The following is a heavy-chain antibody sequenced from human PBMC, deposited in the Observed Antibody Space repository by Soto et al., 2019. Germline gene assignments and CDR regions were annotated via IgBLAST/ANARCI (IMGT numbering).Heavy chain of an antibody. D-gene: IGHD2-15*01. Sequence: SLTCSVSGDSFSSDNYYWGWIRQPPGKGLEWFGHVYYSGTTYYNPSLKSRVTISVDTSKNQFSLKLSSVTAADTAVYYCARLQGGAFDIWGQGSMVTVSS. CDR3: ARLQGGAFDI. J-gene: IGHJ3*02. CDR2: VYYSGTT. CDR1: GDSFSSDNYY. V-gene: IGHV4-39*01.